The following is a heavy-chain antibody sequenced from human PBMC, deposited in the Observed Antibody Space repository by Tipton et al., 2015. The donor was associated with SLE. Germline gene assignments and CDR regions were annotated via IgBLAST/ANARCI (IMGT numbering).Heavy chain of an antibody. J-gene: IGHJ6*03. CDR3: ARCLGYCSSTSCLYYYYYYMDV. D-gene: IGHD2-2*01. CDR1: GYSISSGHY. Sequence: TLSLTCTVSGYSISSGHYWGWIRQPPGKGLEWIGSIYHSGSTYYNPSLKSRVTISVDTSKNQFSLKLSSVTAADTAVYYCARCLGYCSSTSCLYYYYYYMDVWGKGTTVTVSS. CDR2: IYHSGST. V-gene: IGHV4-38-2*02.